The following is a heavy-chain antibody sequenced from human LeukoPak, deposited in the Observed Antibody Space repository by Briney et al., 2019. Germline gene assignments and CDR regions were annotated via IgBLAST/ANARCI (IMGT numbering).Heavy chain of an antibody. J-gene: IGHJ4*02. CDR3: ARDLKAVAGTGD. Sequence: GGSLRLSCAASGFTFSDYYMNWIRQAPGKGLEWVSYISGSGSTIYYADSVKGRFTISRDNPKNSLYLHMNSLRAEDTAVYYCARDLKAVAGTGDWGQGTLVTVSS. CDR1: GFTFSDYY. V-gene: IGHV3-11*01. D-gene: IGHD6-19*01. CDR2: ISGSGSTI.